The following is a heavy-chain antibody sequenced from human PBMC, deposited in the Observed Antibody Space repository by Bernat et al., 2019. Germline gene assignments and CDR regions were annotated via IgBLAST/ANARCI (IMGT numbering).Heavy chain of an antibody. CDR2: IYSGGTT. CDR3: ARGGVYFDY. Sequence: EVHLVESGGGLVKPGGSLRLSCAASGFTVSNSYLSWVRQAPGKGLEWVSVIYSGGTTYYADSVKGRFTISRDNSKNTLYLQMNSLRAEDTAVYYCARGGVYFDYWGQGTLVTVSS. J-gene: IGHJ4*02. CDR1: GFTVSNSY. V-gene: IGHV3-53*01.